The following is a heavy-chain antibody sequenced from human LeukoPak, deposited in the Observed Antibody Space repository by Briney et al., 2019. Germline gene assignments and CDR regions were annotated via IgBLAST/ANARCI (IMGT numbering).Heavy chain of an antibody. Sequence: PAGPQSLTCTLSGGSISRSSYHWGWIRKPPGKGLEWIGSIYYSGSTYYNPSLKSRVTVSVDTSKNQFSLKLSSVTAADTAVYYCARLNYYYGMDVWGQGTTVTVSS. J-gene: IGHJ6*02. CDR2: IYYSGST. CDR1: GGSISRSSYH. V-gene: IGHV4-39*01. CDR3: ARLNYYYGMDV.